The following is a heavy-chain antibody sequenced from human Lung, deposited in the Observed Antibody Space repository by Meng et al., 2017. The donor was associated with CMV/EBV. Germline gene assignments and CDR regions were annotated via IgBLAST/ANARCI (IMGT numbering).Heavy chain of an antibody. Sequence: ETLSLTCAASGFTFSDAWMSWVRQAPGKGLEWVGRVKSETDGGTRDYAAPVKDRFTISRDDSKNTLYLQMTNLKAEDTAIYYCTTAWRWGQGALVTVSS. CDR1: GFTFSDAW. CDR2: VKSETDGGTR. J-gene: IGHJ4*02. CDR3: TTAWR. V-gene: IGHV3-15*01.